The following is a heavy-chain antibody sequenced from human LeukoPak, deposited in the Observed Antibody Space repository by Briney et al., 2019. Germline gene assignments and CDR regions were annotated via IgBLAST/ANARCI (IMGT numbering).Heavy chain of an antibody. CDR2: IYHSGST. J-gene: IGHJ4*02. CDR3: ARVLRFYYGSGSYDY. V-gene: IGHV4-38-2*02. D-gene: IGHD3-10*01. CDR1: GYSISSGYY. Sequence: SETLSLTCTVSGYSISSGYYWGWIRQPPGKGLEWIGSIYHSGSTNCNPSLKSRVTISVDTSKNQFSLKLSSVTAADTAVYYCARVLRFYYGSGSYDYWGQGTLVTVSS.